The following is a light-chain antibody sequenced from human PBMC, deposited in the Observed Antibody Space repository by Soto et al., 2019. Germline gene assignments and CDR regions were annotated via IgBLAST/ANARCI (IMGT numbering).Light chain of an antibody. CDR3: QSYDSSLSGWV. Sequence: QSVLTQPPSVSGAPGQRVAISCTGSSSNIGAGYDVHWYQQLLGTAPKLLMYGNSNRPSGVPDRFSGSKSGTSASLAITGLQAEDEADYYCQSYDSSLSGWVFGGGTKVTVL. CDR1: SSNIGAGYD. V-gene: IGLV1-40*01. J-gene: IGLJ3*02. CDR2: GNS.